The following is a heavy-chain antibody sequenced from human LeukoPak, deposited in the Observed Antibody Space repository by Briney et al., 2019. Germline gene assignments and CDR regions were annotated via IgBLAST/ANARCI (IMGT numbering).Heavy chain of an antibody. D-gene: IGHD5-24*01. Sequence: ASAKVSCKASGYTFTDYYMHWVRQAPGQGLEWMGMISPSGDRTTYAQRFQGRVTMTRDTSTSTLYMDLSSLRSDDTAVFYCARGDGYNWFAYWGQGTLVTVSS. V-gene: IGHV1-46*01. CDR1: GYTFTDYY. CDR2: ISPSGDRT. CDR3: ARGDGYNWFAY. J-gene: IGHJ5*01.